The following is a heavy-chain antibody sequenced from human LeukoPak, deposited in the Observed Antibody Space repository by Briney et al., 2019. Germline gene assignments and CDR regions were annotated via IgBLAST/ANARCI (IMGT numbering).Heavy chain of an antibody. CDR3: ARDLKSGGYSQGSGGSFDS. CDR1: GFTFSSYA. J-gene: IGHJ4*02. Sequence: QSGGSLRLSCAASGFTFSSYAMHWVRQAPGKGLEWVASISYADGSYKYYADSVKGRFTISRDSSENTLYLKMNSLRAEDTAVYYCARDLKSGGYSQGSGGSFDSWGQGTLVTVSS. CDR2: ISYADGSYK. V-gene: IGHV3-30*01. D-gene: IGHD5-18*01.